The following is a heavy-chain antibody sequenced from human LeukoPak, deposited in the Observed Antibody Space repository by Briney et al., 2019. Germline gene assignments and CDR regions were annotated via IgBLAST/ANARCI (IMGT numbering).Heavy chain of an antibody. V-gene: IGHV3-30*04. D-gene: IGHD6-19*01. CDR3: AREAGSSGWCGYFDP. J-gene: IGHJ5*02. Sequence: GGSLRPSCAASGFTFSSSVMHWVRQAPGKGLEWVAAISHDGGSRYYADSVKGRFTISRDNSKNTLYLQMNSLRVEDTAVYYCAREAGSSGWCGYFDPWGQGALVTVSS. CDR1: GFTFSSSV. CDR2: ISHDGGSR.